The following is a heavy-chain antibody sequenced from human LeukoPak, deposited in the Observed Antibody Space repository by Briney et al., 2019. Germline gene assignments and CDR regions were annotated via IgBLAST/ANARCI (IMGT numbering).Heavy chain of an antibody. CDR2: IKHDGSEK. Sequence: PGGSLRLSCAASGFSFSSYWLSWFRRPPGKGLEWLANIKHDGSEKYYVDSVKGRFTISRDNAKNSLYLQMNSLRTEDTAMYYCARVGTAEGTLEDYWGQGTLVTVSS. CDR1: GFSFSSYW. CDR3: ARVGTAEGTLEDY. V-gene: IGHV3-7*01. J-gene: IGHJ4*02. D-gene: IGHD6-13*01.